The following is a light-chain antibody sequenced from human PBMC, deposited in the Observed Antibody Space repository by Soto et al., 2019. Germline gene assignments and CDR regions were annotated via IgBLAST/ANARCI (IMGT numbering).Light chain of an antibody. CDR3: TSYTSSSTLFV. J-gene: IGLJ1*01. CDR1: SSDVGGYNY. Sequence: QSVLTQPASVSGSPGQSITISCTGTSSDVGGYNYVSWYQQHPGKAPKLLIYEVRHRPSGISNRFSGSKSGNTASLTISGFQAEDEADFYCTSYTSSSTLFVFGTGTKVTVL. V-gene: IGLV2-14*01. CDR2: EVR.